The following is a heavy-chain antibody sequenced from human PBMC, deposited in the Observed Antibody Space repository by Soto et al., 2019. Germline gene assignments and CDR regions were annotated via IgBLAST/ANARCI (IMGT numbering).Heavy chain of an antibody. CDR3: ARGLYYYDSSGYYPGWYFDY. CDR1: GGSISSGGYY. D-gene: IGHD3-22*01. J-gene: IGHJ4*02. V-gene: IGHV4-31*02. CDR2: VYYSGST. Sequence: SETLSLTCTVSGGSISSGGYYWSWIRQHPGKGLEWIGCVYYSGSTYYNPSLKSRLTISVDTSKNQFSLKLSSVTAADTAVYYCARGLYYYDSSGYYPGWYFDYWGQGTLVTVSS.